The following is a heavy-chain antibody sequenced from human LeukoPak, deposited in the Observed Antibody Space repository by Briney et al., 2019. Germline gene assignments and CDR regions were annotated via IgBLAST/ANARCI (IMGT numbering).Heavy chain of an antibody. D-gene: IGHD2-2*01. J-gene: IGHJ6*03. CDR1: GYPINNAYY. CDR3: ARQYDSYFYYYLDL. CDR2: LYHPDST. V-gene: IGHV4-38-2*01. Sequence: PSETQSLTCGVSGYPINNAYYWVWIRQPPGKVLEWIGSLYHPDSTYYNPSLKSRVTMSVDTSRNQFSLRLSFATAADTAVYYCARQYDSYFYYYLDLWGTGTTVTVSS.